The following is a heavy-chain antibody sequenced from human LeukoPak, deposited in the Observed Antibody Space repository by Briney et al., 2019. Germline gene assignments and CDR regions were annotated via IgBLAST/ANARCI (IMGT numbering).Heavy chain of an antibody. D-gene: IGHD3-10*01. Sequence: SETLSLTCTVSGGSISSGGYYWSWIRQHPGKGLEWIGYIYYSGSTYYNPSLKSRVTISVDTSKNQFSLKLSSVTAADTAVYYCARVVDYYGSGSYIGEYYFDYWGQGTLVTVSS. V-gene: IGHV4-31*02. CDR3: ARVVDYYGSGSYIGEYYFDY. CDR1: GGSISSGGYY. J-gene: IGHJ4*02. CDR2: IYYSGST.